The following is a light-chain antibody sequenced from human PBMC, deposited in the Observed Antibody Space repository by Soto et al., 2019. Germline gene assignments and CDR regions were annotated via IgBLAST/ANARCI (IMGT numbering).Light chain of an antibody. V-gene: IGLV1-40*01. CDR1: SSNIGAGYD. Sequence: QSVLTQPPSVSGAPGQRVTISCTGSSSNIGAGYDVHWYQQLPGTAPKFLIYGNSNRPSGVPDRFSGSKSGTSASLAITGLQAEDEADYYCQSYDVSLSAWVFGGGTKLPVL. J-gene: IGLJ3*02. CDR3: QSYDVSLSAWV. CDR2: GNS.